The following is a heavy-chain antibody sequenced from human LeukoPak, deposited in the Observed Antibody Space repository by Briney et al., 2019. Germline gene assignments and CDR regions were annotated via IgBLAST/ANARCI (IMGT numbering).Heavy chain of an antibody. V-gene: IGHV3-74*01. CDR2: INSDGSST. Sequence: PGGPLRLSCAASGFTFSSYWMHWVRQAPGRGLVWVSRINSDGSSTSYADSVKGRFTISRDNAKNTLYLQMNSLRAEDTAVYYCARDIVAGDYGMVVWGQGTTVTVSS. J-gene: IGHJ6*02. CDR1: GFTFSSYW. CDR3: ARDIVAGDYGMVV. D-gene: IGHD2-15*01.